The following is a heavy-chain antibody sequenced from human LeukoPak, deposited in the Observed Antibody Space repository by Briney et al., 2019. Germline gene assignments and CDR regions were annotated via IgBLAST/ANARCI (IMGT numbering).Heavy chain of an antibody. CDR3: ARHVVAVGFDY. D-gene: IGHD3-22*01. V-gene: IGHV3-30*02. CDR2: IRYDGRNK. J-gene: IGHJ4*02. CDR1: GFTFRSYG. Sequence: GGSLRLSCAASGFTFRSYGMHWVRHAPGKGLEGVAFIRYDGRNKYYADSVKGRFTISRDNSKNTLYLQMNSLRAEDTAVYYCARHVVAVGFDYWGQGTLVTVSS.